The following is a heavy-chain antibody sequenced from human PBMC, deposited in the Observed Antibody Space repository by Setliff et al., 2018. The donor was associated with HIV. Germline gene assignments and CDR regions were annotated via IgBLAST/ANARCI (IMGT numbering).Heavy chain of an antibody. CDR1: GYSFTSYW. CDR2: INGGIGNT. V-gene: IGHV1-3*01. Sequence: GESLKISCKGSGYSFTSYWIGWVRQMPGKGLEWMGWINGGIGNTKYSQKFQDRVTITRDSSADTSYMELSSLTSEDTAVYYCAKDRGVGATGSVFDIWGQGTMVTVSS. CDR3: AKDRGVGATGSVFDI. J-gene: IGHJ3*02. D-gene: IGHD1-26*01.